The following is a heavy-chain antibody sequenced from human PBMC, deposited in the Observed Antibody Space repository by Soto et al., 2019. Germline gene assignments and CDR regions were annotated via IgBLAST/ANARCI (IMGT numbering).Heavy chain of an antibody. D-gene: IGHD1-26*01. V-gene: IGHV1-69*01. J-gene: IGHJ4*02. CDR3: ARDGGRHSGGIDY. Sequence: QVQLVQSGAEVKKPGSSVKVSCKASGGTFSSYSINWVRQAPGQGLEWMGGIIPSFGTANYAQKFQGRVTITADESTSTAYMELSSLRSEVTAVYYCARDGGRHSGGIDYWGQGTLVTVSS. CDR1: GGTFSSYS. CDR2: IIPSFGTA.